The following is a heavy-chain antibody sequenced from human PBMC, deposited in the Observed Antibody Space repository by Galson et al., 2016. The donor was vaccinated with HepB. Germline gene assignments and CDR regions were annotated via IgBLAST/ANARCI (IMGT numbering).Heavy chain of an antibody. J-gene: IGHJ4*02. CDR3: ARGMYYYDSSGYPGPLDY. CDR1: GFTFSSYS. CDR2: ISGGGGST. D-gene: IGHD3-22*01. V-gene: IGHV3-23*01. Sequence: SLRLSCAASGFTFSSYSMNWVRQAPGKGLEWVSAISGGGGSTFYADSVKGRFTISRDNSKNTVYLQMNSLRAEDTAVYYCARGMYYYDSSGYPGPLDYRGQGTLVTVSS.